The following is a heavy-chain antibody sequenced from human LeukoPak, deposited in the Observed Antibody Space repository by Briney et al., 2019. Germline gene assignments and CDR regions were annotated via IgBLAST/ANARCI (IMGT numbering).Heavy chain of an antibody. V-gene: IGHV1-2*02. CDR1: GYTFTGYY. J-gene: IGHJ4*02. CDR2: INPNSGDT. D-gene: IGHD3-16*01. Sequence: ASVKVSCKASGYTFTGYYMHWVRQPPGQGLEWMGWINPNSGDTKYAQKFQGRVTMARDTSISTAYMELSRLRSDDTAVYYCATQRGSYRWGTDFDYWGQGTLVTVSS. CDR3: ATQRGSYRWGTDFDY.